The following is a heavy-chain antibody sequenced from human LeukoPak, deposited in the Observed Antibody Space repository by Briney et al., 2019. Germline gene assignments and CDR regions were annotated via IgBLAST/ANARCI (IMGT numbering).Heavy chain of an antibody. D-gene: IGHD2-15*01. Sequence: ASVKLSCKASGYTFSDYYLHCVRQAPGQGLEWMGIINPSVGSTSYAHNFQGRITMTRNTSTTTVYMEPSSLSSENTADYYGSRDSSVVVVAATLDYWGQGTLVTVSS. CDR1: GYTFSDYY. CDR3: SRDSSVVVVAATLDY. CDR2: INPSVGST. J-gene: IGHJ4*02. V-gene: IGHV1-46*01.